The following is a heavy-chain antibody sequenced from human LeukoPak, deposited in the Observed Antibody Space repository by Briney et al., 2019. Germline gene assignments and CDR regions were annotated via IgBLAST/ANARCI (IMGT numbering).Heavy chain of an antibody. CDR1: GYTFTSYD. D-gene: IGHD2-2*01. Sequence: ASVKVSCKASGYTFTSYDINWVRQATGQGLEWMGWMNPNSVNTGYAQKFQGRVTMPRTTSISTAYMELSSLRSEDTAVYYCARVYCSSTSCTSDLYYYYYYGMDVWGQGTTVTVSS. CDR3: ARVYCSSTSCTSDLYYYYYYGMDV. CDR2: MNPNSVNT. V-gene: IGHV1-8*01. J-gene: IGHJ6*02.